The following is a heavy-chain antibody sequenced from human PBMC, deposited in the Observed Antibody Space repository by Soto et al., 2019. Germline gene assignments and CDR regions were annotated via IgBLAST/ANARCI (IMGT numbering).Heavy chain of an antibody. D-gene: IGHD2-15*01. V-gene: IGHV1-18*01. CDR2: ISAYNGNT. Sequence: QVQLVQSGAEVKKPGASVKVSCKASGYTFTSFGISWVRQAPGQGLEWTGRISAYNGNTNYAENLQGRVTMTTDTSTRTAYMELRSLRSDDTAVYYCARDHRGGTDAFDIWGQGTMVTFSS. CDR1: GYTFTSFG. CDR3: ARDHRGGTDAFDI. J-gene: IGHJ3*02.